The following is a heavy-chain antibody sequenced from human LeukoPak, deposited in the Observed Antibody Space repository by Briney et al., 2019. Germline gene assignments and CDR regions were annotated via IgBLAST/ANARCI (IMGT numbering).Heavy chain of an antibody. V-gene: IGHV3-33*01. Sequence: GGSLRLSCAASGFTFSNCGMHWVRQAPGKGLEWVAHIWYDGNNKYYADSVRGRFTISRDNSKNTLHLQMNSLRAEDTAVYYCARDRDYDFFDYWGQGTLVTVSS. CDR2: IWYDGNNK. CDR1: GFTFSNCG. J-gene: IGHJ4*02. CDR3: ARDRDYDFFDY. D-gene: IGHD3-3*01.